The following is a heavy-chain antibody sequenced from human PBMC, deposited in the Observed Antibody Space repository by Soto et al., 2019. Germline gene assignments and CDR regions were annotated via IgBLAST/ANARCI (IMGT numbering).Heavy chain of an antibody. V-gene: IGHV4-31*03. CDR2: LYYTGST. CDR1: GGSISRGGYY. J-gene: IGHJ4*02. Sequence: QVQLQESGPGLVKPSQTLSLTCSVSGGSISRGGYYWSWIRQHPGKGLEWIGYLYYTGSTSYNPSLTSRLTLSVDTSKNQFSLKLSAVTAADTAVYYWASFRGCPTYYFDYWGQGTLVTVSS. CDR3: ASFRGCPTYYFDY. D-gene: IGHD3-10*01.